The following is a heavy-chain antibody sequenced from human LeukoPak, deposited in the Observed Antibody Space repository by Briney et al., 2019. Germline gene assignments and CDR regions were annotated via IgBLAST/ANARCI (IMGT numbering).Heavy chain of an antibody. V-gene: IGHV3-23*01. CDR2: ISGTGIST. J-gene: IGHJ3*02. D-gene: IGHD2-8*01. CDR1: GFTFSNAW. Sequence: GGSLRLSCATSGFTFSNAWMNWVRQAPGKGLEWVSFISGTGISTYYADSVKGRFTISRDNSKNTLYLQMNSLRVEDTAIYYCAKLMRHMREDVYDIWGQGTKVTVSS. CDR3: AKLMRHMREDVYDI.